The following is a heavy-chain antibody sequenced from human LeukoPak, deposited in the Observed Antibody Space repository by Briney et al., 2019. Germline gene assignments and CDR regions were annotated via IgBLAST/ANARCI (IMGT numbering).Heavy chain of an antibody. V-gene: IGHV3-33*01. CDR1: GFTFSSYG. CDR2: IWYDGSNK. CDR3: ARLRTGRFSTSWFDY. D-gene: IGHD6-13*01. J-gene: IGHJ4*02. Sequence: GGSLRLSCAASGFTFSSYGMHWVRQAPGKGLEWVAVIWYDGSNKYYADSVKGRFTVSRDNAKNSLFLQVYSLTAEDTATYYCARLRTGRFSTSWFDYWGQGSLVTVSS.